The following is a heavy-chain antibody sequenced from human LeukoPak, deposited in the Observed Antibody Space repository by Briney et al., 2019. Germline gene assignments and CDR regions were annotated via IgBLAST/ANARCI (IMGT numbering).Heavy chain of an antibody. Sequence: TGGSLRLSCATSGFTFTTYWMNWVRQAPGKGLEWVANIKQDGSEKYYVDSVQGRFTISRDNAKNSLYLQMNSLRADDTAVYYCARDWYHYDSSGYYGWYFDLWGRGTLVTVSS. CDR3: ARDWYHYDSSGYYGWYFDL. J-gene: IGHJ2*01. CDR1: GFTFTTYW. D-gene: IGHD3-22*01. CDR2: IKQDGSEK. V-gene: IGHV3-7*01.